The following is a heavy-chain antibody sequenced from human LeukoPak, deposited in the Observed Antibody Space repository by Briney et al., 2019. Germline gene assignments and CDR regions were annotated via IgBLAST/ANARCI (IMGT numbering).Heavy chain of an antibody. V-gene: IGHV3-64D*06. CDR1: GFIFSNYA. CDR3: AKWRGAYYYGSRLDY. D-gene: IGHD3-10*01. J-gene: IGHJ4*02. CDR2: ISSNGGST. Sequence: GGSLRLSCSASGFIFSNYAMHWVRQAPGKGLEYVSAISSNGGSTYYADSVKGRFTISRDNSKNTLYLQMSSLRAEDTAVYYCAKWRGAYYYGSRLDYWGQGTLVTVSS.